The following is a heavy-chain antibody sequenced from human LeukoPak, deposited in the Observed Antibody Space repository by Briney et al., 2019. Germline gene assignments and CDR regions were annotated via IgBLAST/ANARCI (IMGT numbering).Heavy chain of an antibody. CDR2: INPGSGST. Sequence: ASVTVSCKASGYTFTSYFIHWVRQAPGQGLEWMGFINPGSGSTSYTQKFRDRVTMTRDKSTSTVNMELSSLRSEDTAVYYCVRDLGYYDSSGYPTHFDYWGQGTLVTVSS. J-gene: IGHJ4*02. D-gene: IGHD3-22*01. V-gene: IGHV1-46*01. CDR3: VRDLGYYDSSGYPTHFDY. CDR1: GYTFTSYF.